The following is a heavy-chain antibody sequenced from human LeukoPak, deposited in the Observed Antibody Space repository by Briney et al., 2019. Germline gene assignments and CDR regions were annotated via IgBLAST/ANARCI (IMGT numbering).Heavy chain of an antibody. D-gene: IGHD3/OR15-3a*01. CDR2: MNPNSGNT. CDR1: GYTFTSYD. J-gene: IGHJ6*02. V-gene: IGHV1-8*01. CDR3: ARTSQPRTGYYPGYPYGMDV. Sequence: ASVKVSCKASGYTFTSYDINWVRQATGQGLEWMGWMNPNSGNTGYAQKFQGRVTMTRNTSISTAYMELSSLRSEDTAVYYCARTSQPRTGYYPGYPYGMDVWGQGTTVTVSS.